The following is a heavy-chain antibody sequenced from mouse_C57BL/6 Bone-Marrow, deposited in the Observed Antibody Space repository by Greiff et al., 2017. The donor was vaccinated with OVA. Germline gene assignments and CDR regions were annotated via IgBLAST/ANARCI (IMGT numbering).Heavy chain of an antibody. J-gene: IGHJ1*03. CDR2: ISDGGSYT. V-gene: IGHV5-4*01. Sequence: DVMLVESGGGLVKPGGSLKLSCAASGFTFSSYAMSWVRQTPEKRLEWVATISDGGSYTYYPDNVKGRFTISRDNAKNNLYLQMSHLKSEDTAMYYCARDPNYWYFDVWGTGTTVTVSS. CDR1: GFTFSSYA. CDR3: ARDPNYWYFDV.